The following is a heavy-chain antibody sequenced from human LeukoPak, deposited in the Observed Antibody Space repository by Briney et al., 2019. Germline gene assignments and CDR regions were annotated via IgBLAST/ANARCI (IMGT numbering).Heavy chain of an antibody. Sequence: GGSLRLSCAASGFTFSSYGMHWVRQAPGQGLEWMGWINPNSSGTNYAQKFQGRVTMTRDTSISTAYMELSRLRSDDTAVYYCARSTVVMFDPDYWGQGTLVTVSS. CDR1: GFTFSSYG. V-gene: IGHV1-2*02. CDR3: ARSTVVMFDPDY. D-gene: IGHD4-23*01. CDR2: INPNSSGT. J-gene: IGHJ4*02.